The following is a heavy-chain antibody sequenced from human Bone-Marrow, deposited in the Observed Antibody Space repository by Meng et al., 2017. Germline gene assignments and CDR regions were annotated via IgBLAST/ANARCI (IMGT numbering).Heavy chain of an antibody. CDR3: ASDLGSYDY. J-gene: IGHJ4*02. D-gene: IGHD1-26*01. CDR1: GFTFSSYA. CDR2: ISYDGSNK. Sequence: GESLKISCAASGFTFSSYAMHWVRQAPGKGLEWVAVISYDGSNKYYADSVKGRFTISRDNAKNTLYLQMNSLRAEDTAVYYCASDLGSYDYWGQGTLVTVSS. V-gene: IGHV3-30*07.